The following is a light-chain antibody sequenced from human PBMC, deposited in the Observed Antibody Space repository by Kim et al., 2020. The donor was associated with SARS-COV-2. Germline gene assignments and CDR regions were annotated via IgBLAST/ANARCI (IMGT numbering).Light chain of an antibody. CDR1: QSISTN. J-gene: IGKJ1*01. V-gene: IGKV3-15*01. Sequence: EIVMTQSPATLSVSPGERVTLSCRASQSISTNLGWYQQKPGQAPRLLISDASTRATGIPARFSGSGSGTEFTLTISSLQSEDFAVYCCQQYNDWPWTFGQGTKLEIK. CDR3: QQYNDWPWT. CDR2: DAS.